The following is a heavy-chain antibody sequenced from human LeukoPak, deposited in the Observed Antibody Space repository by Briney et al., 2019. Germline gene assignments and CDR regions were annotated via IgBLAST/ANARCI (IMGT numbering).Heavy chain of an antibody. Sequence: SETLSLTCTVSGGSISSGGYYWSWIRQHPGKGLEWIGYIYYSGSTYYNPSLKSRVTISVDTPKNQFSLKLSSVTAADTAVYYCARGAIFGVRKYYYYMDVWGKGTTVTVSS. CDR3: ARGAIFGVRKYYYYMDV. J-gene: IGHJ6*03. CDR2: IYYSGST. V-gene: IGHV4-31*03. CDR1: GGSISSGGYY. D-gene: IGHD3-3*01.